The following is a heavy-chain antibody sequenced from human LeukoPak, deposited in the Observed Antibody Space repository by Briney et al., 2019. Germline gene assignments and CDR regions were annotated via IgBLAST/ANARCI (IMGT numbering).Heavy chain of an antibody. D-gene: IGHD2-21*01. CDR3: ARLLNNMRALSFWFDS. J-gene: IGHJ5*01. Sequence: PGGSLRLSCEVSGFTFSRHNMNWVRQAPGKGLEWLSSISGSSRDKNYAESVKGRFTISRDNVKNVLFLEMNSLRVEDTGVYYCARLLNNMRALSFWFDSWGQGTQVTVSS. CDR2: ISGSSRDK. V-gene: IGHV3-21*06. CDR1: GFTFSRHN.